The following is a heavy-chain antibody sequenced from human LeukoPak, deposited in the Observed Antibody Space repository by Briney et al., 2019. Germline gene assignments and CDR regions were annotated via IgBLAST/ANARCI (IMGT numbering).Heavy chain of an antibody. CDR1: GGTFSSYA. Sequence: ASVKVSCKASGGTFSSYAISWVRQAPGQGLEWMGGIIPIFGTANYAQKFQGRVTITADESTSTAYMELSSLRSEDTAVYYCAAYHKGTSYYDFWSGFSYLDSWGQGTLVTVSS. V-gene: IGHV1-69*13. D-gene: IGHD3-3*01. CDR3: AAYHKGTSYYDFWSGFSYLDS. J-gene: IGHJ4*02. CDR2: IIPIFGTA.